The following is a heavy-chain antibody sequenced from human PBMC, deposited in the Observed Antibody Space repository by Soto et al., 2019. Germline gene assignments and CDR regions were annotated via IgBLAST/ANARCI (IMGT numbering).Heavy chain of an antibody. D-gene: IGHD1-1*01. J-gene: IGHJ6*02. CDR3: ARDPLQNGALSGMDV. CDR1: GGSISSYH. CDR2: IYYSGST. Sequence: QVQLQESGPGLVKPSETLSLTCTVSGGSISSYHWSWIRQPPGKGLEWIGYIYYSGSTNYNPSLKSRVTISVDTSKNQFSLKLSSVTAADTAVYYCARDPLQNGALSGMDVWGQGTTVTVSS. V-gene: IGHV4-59*01.